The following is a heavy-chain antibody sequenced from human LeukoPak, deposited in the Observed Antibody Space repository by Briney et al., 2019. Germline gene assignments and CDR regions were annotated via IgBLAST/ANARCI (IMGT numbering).Heavy chain of an antibody. CDR2: IKQDGSET. CDR1: GFTFNYYW. J-gene: IGHJ4*02. D-gene: IGHD5-12*01. CDR3: ARDRCGYSGCSFDY. V-gene: IGHV3-7*01. Sequence: GGSLRLSCAASGFTFNYYWMSWVRQTPGKGLEWVANIKQDGSETYYVDSVKGRFTISRDNAKNSLYLQMNSLRAEDTAVYYCARDRCGYSGCSFDYWGQGTLVTVSS.